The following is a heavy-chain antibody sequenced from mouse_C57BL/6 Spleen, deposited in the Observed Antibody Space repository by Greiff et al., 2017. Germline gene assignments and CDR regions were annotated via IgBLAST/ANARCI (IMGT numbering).Heavy chain of an antibody. CDR1: GFNIQDYY. CDR3: ARGNSWDY. V-gene: IGHV14-2*01. J-gene: IGHJ2*01. CDR2: IDPEDGEP. Sequence: VQLKQSGAELVKPGASVKLSCTASGFNIQDYYMHCVKQRNEQGLAWSGRIDPEDGEPKYAPKFQGKATITADTSSNTAYLQLSSLTSEDTADDYCARGNSWDYWGKGTTLTVST.